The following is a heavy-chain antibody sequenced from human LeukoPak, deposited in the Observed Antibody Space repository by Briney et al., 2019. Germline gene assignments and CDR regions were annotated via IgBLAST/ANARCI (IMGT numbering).Heavy chain of an antibody. V-gene: IGHV3-21*01. CDR1: GFTFSSYS. CDR2: ISSSSSYI. D-gene: IGHD2-15*01. Sequence: GGSLRLSCAASGFTFSSYSMNWVRQAPGKGLEWVSPISSSSSYIYYADSVKGRFTISRDNAKNSLYLQMNSLRAEDTAVYYCARVGCSGGSCFGYFDYWGQGTLVTVSS. J-gene: IGHJ4*02. CDR3: ARVGCSGGSCFGYFDY.